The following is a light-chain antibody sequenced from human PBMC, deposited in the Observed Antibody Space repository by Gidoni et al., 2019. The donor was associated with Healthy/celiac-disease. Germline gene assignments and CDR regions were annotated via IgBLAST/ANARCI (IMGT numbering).Light chain of an antibody. CDR1: QSVSSY. V-gene: IGKV3-11*01. J-gene: IGKJ1*01. Sequence: EIVLTQSPATLSLSPGERATLSCRASQSVSSYLAWYQQKPGQAPRLLIYDASNRATGIPARFSGSGSGTDFPLTISSLEPEDFAVYYCQQRSNWPRTFXXXTKVEIK. CDR2: DAS. CDR3: QQRSNWPRT.